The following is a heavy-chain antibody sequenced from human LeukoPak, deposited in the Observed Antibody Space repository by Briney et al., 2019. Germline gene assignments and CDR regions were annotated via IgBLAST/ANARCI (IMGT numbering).Heavy chain of an antibody. CDR1: GFTFSSYG. CDR2: ISGSGGST. V-gene: IGHV3-23*01. CDR3: AKGGATYYYDSSGYYYDSDAFDI. D-gene: IGHD3-22*01. J-gene: IGHJ3*02. Sequence: PGGTLRLSCAASGFTFSSYGMSWVRQAPGKGLEWVSAISGSGGSTYYADSVKGRFTISRDNSKNTLYLQMNSLRAEDPAVYSCAKGGATYYYDSSGYYYDSDAFDIWGQGTMVTVSS.